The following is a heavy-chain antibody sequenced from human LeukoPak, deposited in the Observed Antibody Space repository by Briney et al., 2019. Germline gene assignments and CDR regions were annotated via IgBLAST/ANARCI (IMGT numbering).Heavy chain of an antibody. J-gene: IGHJ4*02. CDR3: ARGPYVSANWAFPFDY. D-gene: IGHD7-27*01. V-gene: IGHV3-20*04. CDR1: GFTFDDYG. CDR2: INWNGGST. Sequence: GGSLRLSCAASGFTFDDYGMSWVRQAPGKGLEWVSGINWNGGSTGYADSVKGRFTISRDNANNSLYLQMNSLRAEDTALYYCARGPYVSANWAFPFDYWGQGTLVTVSS.